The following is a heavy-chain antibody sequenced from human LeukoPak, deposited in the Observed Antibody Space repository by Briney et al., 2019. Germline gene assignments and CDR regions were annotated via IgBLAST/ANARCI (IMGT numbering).Heavy chain of an antibody. CDR2: ISSTSGDV. CDR1: GFSFSSFG. CDR3: AQKGGTDH. Sequence: GGSLRLSCVASGFSFSSFGMNWVRQAPGKALEWVSHISSTSGDVYYADSVKGRFTISRDNAKNSLYLQMNSLRVEDTAIYYCAQKGGTDHWGQGTLVTVSS. V-gene: IGHV3-48*01. J-gene: IGHJ4*02. D-gene: IGHD2-15*01.